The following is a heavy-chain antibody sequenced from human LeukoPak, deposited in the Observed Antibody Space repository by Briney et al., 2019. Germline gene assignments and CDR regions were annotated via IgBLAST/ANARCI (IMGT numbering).Heavy chain of an antibody. CDR1: GFTFSSYA. CDR2: ISYDGSNK. V-gene: IGHV3-30*04. Sequence: GGSLRLSCAASGFTFSSYAMHWVRQAPGKGLEWVAVISYDGSNKYYADSVKGRFTISRDNSKNTLYLQMNSLRAEDTAVYYCAKYKTYCGGDCLEYFQHWGQGTLVTVSS. D-gene: IGHD2-21*02. J-gene: IGHJ1*01. CDR3: AKYKTYCGGDCLEYFQH.